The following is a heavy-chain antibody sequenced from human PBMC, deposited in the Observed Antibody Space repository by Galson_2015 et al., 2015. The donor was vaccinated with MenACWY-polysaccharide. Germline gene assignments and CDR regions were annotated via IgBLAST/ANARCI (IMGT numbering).Heavy chain of an antibody. CDR1: GFTFSSYC. CDR2: IRYDGSNK. D-gene: IGHD6-6*01. V-gene: IGHV3-30*02. Sequence: SLRLSCAASGFTFSSYCMHWVRQAPGKGLEWVAFIRYDGSNKYYADSVKGRFTISRDNSKNTLYLQMNSRRAEDTAVYYCAKGREGAARPNGWFDPWGQGTLVTVSS. CDR3: AKGREGAARPNGWFDP. J-gene: IGHJ5*02.